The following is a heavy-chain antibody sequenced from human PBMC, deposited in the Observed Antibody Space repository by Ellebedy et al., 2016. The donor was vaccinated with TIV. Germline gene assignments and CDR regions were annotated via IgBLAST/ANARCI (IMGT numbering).Heavy chain of an antibody. CDR3: VRDSATVSY. CDR1: GLTLSTSS. D-gene: IGHD5-18*01. V-gene: IGHV3-48*02. CDR2: ISASGATI. Sequence: PGGSLRLSCAASGLTLSTSSMNWVRQSPGKGLEWLSYISASGATIYYADAVKGRFTISRDNAKNTVYLQMSSLRDEDTAVYYCVRDSATVSYWGQGTLVTVSS. J-gene: IGHJ4*02.